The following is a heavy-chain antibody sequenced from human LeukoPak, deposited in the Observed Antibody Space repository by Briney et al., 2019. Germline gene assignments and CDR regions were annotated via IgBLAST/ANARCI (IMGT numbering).Heavy chain of an antibody. CDR2: IYYSGST. D-gene: IGHD1-26*01. Sequence: SETLSLTCTVSGGSISRYYWSWIRQPPGKGLEWIGYIYYSGSTNYNPSLKSRVTISVDTSKNQFSLKLSSVTAADTAVYYCARTYSGSYRTRGEDSFDPWGQGTLVTVSS. CDR1: GGSISRYY. V-gene: IGHV4-59*01. CDR3: ARTYSGSYRTRGEDSFDP. J-gene: IGHJ5*02.